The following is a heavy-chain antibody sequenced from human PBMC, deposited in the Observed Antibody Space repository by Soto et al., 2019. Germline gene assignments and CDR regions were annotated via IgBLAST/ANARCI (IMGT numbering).Heavy chain of an antibody. D-gene: IGHD6-19*01. J-gene: IGHJ6*03. CDR1: GGSISSYY. V-gene: IGHV4-59*01. Sequence: SETLSLTCTVSGGSISSYYWSWIRQPPGKGLEWIGYIYYSGSTNYNPPLKSRVTISVDTSKNQFSLKLSSVTAADTAVYYCARDTSLLYSSGGIGDYYYYHMDVWGKGTTVTVSS. CDR2: IYYSGST. CDR3: ARDTSLLYSSGGIGDYYYYHMDV.